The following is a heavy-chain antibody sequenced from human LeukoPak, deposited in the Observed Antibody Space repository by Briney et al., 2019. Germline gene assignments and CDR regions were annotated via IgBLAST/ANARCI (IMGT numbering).Heavy chain of an antibody. J-gene: IGHJ6*02. V-gene: IGHV4-4*02. D-gene: IGHD2-15*01. CDR3: AKMEAARAYYYGMDV. CDR1: GGSISSSNW. CDR2: IYHSGST. Sequence: PSGTLSLTCAVSGGSISSSNWWSWVRQPPGKGLEWIGEIYHSGSTNYNPSLKGRVTISVDKSKNQFSLKLSSATAADTAVYYCAKMEAARAYYYGMDVWGQGTTVTVSS.